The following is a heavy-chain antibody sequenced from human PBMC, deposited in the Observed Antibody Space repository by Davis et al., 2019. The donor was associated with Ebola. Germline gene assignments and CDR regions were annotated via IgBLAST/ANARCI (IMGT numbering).Heavy chain of an antibody. V-gene: IGHV1-2*02. CDR2: INPNSGGT. CDR3: ARGEHFWSGYYPLDAFDI. Sequence: ASVKVSCKASGYTFTGYYMHWVRQAPGQGLEWMGWINPNSGGTNYAQKFQGRVTMTRDTSISTAYMELSRLRSDDTAVYYCARGEHFWSGYYPLDAFDIWGQGTMVTVSS. J-gene: IGHJ3*02. D-gene: IGHD3-3*02. CDR1: GYTFTGYY.